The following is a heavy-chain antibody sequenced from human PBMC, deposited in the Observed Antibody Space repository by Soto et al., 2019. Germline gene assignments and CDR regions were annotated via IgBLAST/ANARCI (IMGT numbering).Heavy chain of an antibody. Sequence: GGSLRLSCAASGFTFSSFAMSWVRQAPGKGLEWVSAISGSGGSTYYADSVKGRFTISRDNSKNTLYLQMNSLRAEDTAVYYCAKHVGHCSSTSCYVYWFVPWGQGTLVTVSS. J-gene: IGHJ5*02. D-gene: IGHD2-2*01. CDR3: AKHVGHCSSTSCYVYWFVP. CDR1: GFTFSSFA. V-gene: IGHV3-23*01. CDR2: ISGSGGST.